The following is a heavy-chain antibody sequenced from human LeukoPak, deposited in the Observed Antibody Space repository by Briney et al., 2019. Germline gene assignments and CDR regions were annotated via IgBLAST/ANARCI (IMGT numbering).Heavy chain of an antibody. CDR2: ISSSSSYI. CDR1: GFTFSSYS. J-gene: IGHJ5*02. D-gene: IGHD2-15*01. V-gene: IGHV3-21*01. Sequence: GGSLRLSCAASGFTFSSYSMNWVHQAPGKGLEWVSSISSSSSYIYYADSVKGRFTISRDNAKNSLYLQMNSLRAEDTAVYYCARDKDIVVVVAATGFDPWGQGTLVTVSS. CDR3: ARDKDIVVVVAATGFDP.